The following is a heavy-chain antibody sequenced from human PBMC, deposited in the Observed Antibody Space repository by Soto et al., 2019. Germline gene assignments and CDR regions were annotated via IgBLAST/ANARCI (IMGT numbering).Heavy chain of an antibody. Sequence: QVQLQESGPGLVRPSGTLSLTCAVSGASISSTHWWTWVRQPPGKGLEWVGEIHHSGDTNYNPSLTSRDTITIHTPKTHFSLARISVAAADTAVYYCARDPDNSGLNFASWGQGTVVTVSS. J-gene: IGHJ4*02. CDR3: ARDPDNSGLNFAS. CDR1: GASISSTHW. V-gene: IGHV4-4*02. CDR2: IHHSGDT. D-gene: IGHD6-19*01.